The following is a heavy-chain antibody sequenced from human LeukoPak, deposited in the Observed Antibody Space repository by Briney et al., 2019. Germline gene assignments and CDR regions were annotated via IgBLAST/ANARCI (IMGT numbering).Heavy chain of an antibody. J-gene: IGHJ4*02. Sequence: GGSLRLSCAASGFTFSSYSINWVRQAPGEGVEWVSSISSSSTYIYYADSVKGRFTISRDNAKNSLYLQMNSLRAEDTAVYYCARQYNWNDYELGYWGQGTLVTVSS. CDR2: ISSSSTYI. V-gene: IGHV3-21*04. CDR3: ARQYNWNDYELGY. D-gene: IGHD1-20*01. CDR1: GFTFSSYS.